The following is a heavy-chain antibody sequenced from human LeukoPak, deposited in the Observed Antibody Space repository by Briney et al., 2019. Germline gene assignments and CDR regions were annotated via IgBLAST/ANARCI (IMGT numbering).Heavy chain of an antibody. CDR1: GFTFSSYA. V-gene: IGHV3-30-3*01. Sequence: PGRSLRLSCAASGFTFSSYAMHWVRQAPGKGLEWVAVISYDGSNKYYADSVNGRFPITRDNSKNSLYLQMNSLRAEDTAVYYCARFIPTYYYDSSGYLADVARYYFDYWGQGTLVTVSS. D-gene: IGHD3-22*01. J-gene: IGHJ4*02. CDR2: ISYDGSNK. CDR3: ARFIPTYYYDSSGYLADVARYYFDY.